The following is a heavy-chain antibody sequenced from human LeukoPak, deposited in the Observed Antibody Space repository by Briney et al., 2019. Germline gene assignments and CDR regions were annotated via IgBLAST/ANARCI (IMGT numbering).Heavy chain of an antibody. D-gene: IGHD5-18*01. J-gene: IGHJ3*02. Sequence: APVKVSCKASGGTFSSYAISWVRQAPGQGLEWMGGIIPIFGTANYAQKFQGRVTITADESTSTAYMELSSLRSEDTAVYYCARGWIQLWFGDAFDIWGQGTMVTVSS. CDR1: GGTFSSYA. CDR2: IIPIFGTA. V-gene: IGHV1-69*13. CDR3: ARGWIQLWFGDAFDI.